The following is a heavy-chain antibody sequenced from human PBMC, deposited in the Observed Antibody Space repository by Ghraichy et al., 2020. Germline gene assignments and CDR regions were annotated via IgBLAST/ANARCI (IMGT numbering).Heavy chain of an antibody. Sequence: GGSLRLFCAASGFTFSSYAMSWVRQAPGQGLEWVSASSGSAGSTYYADSVKGRFTISRDNSKNTLYLQMNSLRAEDTAVYYCAKVRDIVVVVAATFDYWGQGTLVTVSS. D-gene: IGHD2-15*01. V-gene: IGHV3-23*01. CDR2: SSGSAGST. J-gene: IGHJ4*02. CDR1: GFTFSSYA. CDR3: AKVRDIVVVVAATFDY.